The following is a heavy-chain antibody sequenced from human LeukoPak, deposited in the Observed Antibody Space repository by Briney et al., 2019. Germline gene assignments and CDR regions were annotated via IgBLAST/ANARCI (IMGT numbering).Heavy chain of an antibody. V-gene: IGHV3-30*02. D-gene: IGHD3-10*01. J-gene: IGHJ4*02. CDR3: ARAAGRYYGSGSYSVYFDY. Sequence: GGSLRLSCAASGFTFSSYGMHWVRQAPGKGLEWVAFIRYDGSNKYYADSVKGRFTISRDNSKNTLYLQMNSLRAEDTAVYYCARAAGRYYGSGSYSVYFDYWGQGTLVTVSS. CDR2: IRYDGSNK. CDR1: GFTFSSYG.